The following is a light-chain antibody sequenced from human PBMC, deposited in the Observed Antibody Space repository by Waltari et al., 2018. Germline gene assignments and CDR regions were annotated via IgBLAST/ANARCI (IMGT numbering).Light chain of an antibody. CDR2: GAS. V-gene: IGKV3-15*01. J-gene: IGKJ1*01. Sequence: EIVMPQSPATPSASPGERATLSCRASQSVSSNLAWYQQKPGQAPRLLIYGASTRATGIPARFSGSGSGTEFTLTISSLQSEDFAVYYCQQYNNWPFGQGTKVEIK. CDR1: QSVSSN. CDR3: QQYNNWP.